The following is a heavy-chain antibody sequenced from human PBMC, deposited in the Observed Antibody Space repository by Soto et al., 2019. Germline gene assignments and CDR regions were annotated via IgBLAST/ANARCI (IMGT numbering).Heavy chain of an antibody. CDR1: GYAFTSYG. CDR2: ISAYNGNT. J-gene: IGHJ6*02. CDR3: ARGIGGTVTTSDYYYGLDV. D-gene: IGHD4-4*01. V-gene: IGHV1-18*01. Sequence: ASVKISCKASGYAFTSYGISWVRQAPGQGLEWMGWISAYNGNTNYAQKFQGRVTITADESTSTAYMELSSLRSEDTAVYYCARGIGGTVTTSDYYYGLDVWGQGTTVTVSS.